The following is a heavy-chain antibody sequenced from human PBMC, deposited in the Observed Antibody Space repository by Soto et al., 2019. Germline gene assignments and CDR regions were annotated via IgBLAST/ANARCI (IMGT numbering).Heavy chain of an antibody. CDR1: GFNFRLYP. J-gene: IGHJ4*02. CDR3: AKAHTFRFYYFTGGDY. Sequence: PGGSLRLSCGASGFNFRLYPMAWVRQAPGKGLEWVSSIRGSGGSTFYADSVKGRFTISRDNSKNTLYLQMDTLRAGDSAVYYCAKAHTFRFYYFTGGDYWGQGTLVTVSS. V-gene: IGHV3-23*01. CDR2: IRGSGGST. D-gene: IGHD3-22*01.